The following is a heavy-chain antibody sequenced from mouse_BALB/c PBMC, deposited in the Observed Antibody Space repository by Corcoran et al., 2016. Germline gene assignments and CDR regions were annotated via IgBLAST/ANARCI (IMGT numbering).Heavy chain of an antibody. CDR1: GYTFTEYT. CDR2: INPDNGGT. D-gene: IGHD1-1*02. CDR3: AREDYGPFAY. Sequence: EVQLQQSGPELVKPGASVKISCKTSGYTFTEYTMHWVKQSHGKSLEWIGGINPDNGGTSDNQKFKGKATWTVDTYYITADMELRSLTSEDAAVYYCAREDYGPFAYWGQGTLVTVSA. J-gene: IGHJ3*01. V-gene: IGHV1-18*01.